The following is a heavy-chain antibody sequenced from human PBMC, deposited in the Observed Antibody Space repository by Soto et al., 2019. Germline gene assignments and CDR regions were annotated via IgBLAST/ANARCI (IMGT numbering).Heavy chain of an antibody. J-gene: IGHJ5*02. CDR1: GYTFPNYD. V-gene: IGHV1-8*01. Sequence: QVQLVQSGAEVKKPGASVKVSCKASGYTFPNYDITWVRQATGQGLEWMGFMNPNSGYTGYAQKFQGRVTMTRNTSISTAYMELSSLRSEDTAVYYCARSPSDWNYAFWFDPWGQGTLLTVSS. CDR3: ARSPSDWNYAFWFDP. CDR2: MNPNSGYT. D-gene: IGHD1-7*01.